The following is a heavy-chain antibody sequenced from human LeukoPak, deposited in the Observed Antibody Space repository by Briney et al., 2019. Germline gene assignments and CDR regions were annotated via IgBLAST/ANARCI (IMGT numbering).Heavy chain of an antibody. V-gene: IGHV5-51*01. CDR2: IYPGDSDT. CDR3: ATYAGTSSKYFQY. J-gene: IGHJ1*01. Sequence: GESLKISCKGSGYSFTNYWIGWVRQMPGKGLEWMGIIYPGDSDTRYSPSFQGQVTISADKSINTAYVQWSSLKASDTAMYYCATYAGTSSKYFQYRGQGTLVTVSS. D-gene: IGHD3-10*01. CDR1: GYSFTNYW.